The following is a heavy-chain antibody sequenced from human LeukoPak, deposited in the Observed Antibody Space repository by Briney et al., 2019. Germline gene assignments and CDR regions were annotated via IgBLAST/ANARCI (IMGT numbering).Heavy chain of an antibody. V-gene: IGHV4-34*01. CDR3: ARRGRAIAKFDY. CDR2: INHSGST. Sequence: SETLSLTCAVSGGSFSGYYWSWIRQPPGKGLEWIGEINHSGSTNYNPSLKSRVTISVDTSKNQFSLKLSSVTAADTAVYYCARRGRAIAKFDYWGQGTLVTVSS. D-gene: IGHD2-21*01. CDR1: GGSFSGYY. J-gene: IGHJ4*02.